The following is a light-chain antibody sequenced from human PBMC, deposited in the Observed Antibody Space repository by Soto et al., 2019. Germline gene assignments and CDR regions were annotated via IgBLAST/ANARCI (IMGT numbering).Light chain of an antibody. V-gene: IGLV2-11*01. CDR3: SSYTAGGTI. CDR2: DVS. J-gene: IGLJ1*01. CDR1: SSDVGGYNY. Sequence: QSALTQPRSVSGSPGQSVTISCTGTSSDVGGYNYVSWYQEQPGKAPKLMIYDVSKRPSGVPDRFSGSKSGNTASLTISGLQAEDEADYYCSSYTAGGTIFGTGTQLTVL.